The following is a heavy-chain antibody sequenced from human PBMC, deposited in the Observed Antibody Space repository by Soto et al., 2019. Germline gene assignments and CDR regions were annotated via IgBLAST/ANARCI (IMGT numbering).Heavy chain of an antibody. V-gene: IGHV1-3*01. CDR2: TNAGNGNT. Sequence: GASVKVSCKASGYTFTSYAMHWVRQAPGQRLEWMGWTNAGNGNTKYSQKFQGRVTITRDTSASTAYMELSSLRSEDTAVYYCARMYYYDSSGYYFHLYFDYCGQRTLIPVCS. CDR1: GYTFTSYA. J-gene: IGHJ4*02. D-gene: IGHD3-22*01. CDR3: ARMYYYDSSGYYFHLYFDY.